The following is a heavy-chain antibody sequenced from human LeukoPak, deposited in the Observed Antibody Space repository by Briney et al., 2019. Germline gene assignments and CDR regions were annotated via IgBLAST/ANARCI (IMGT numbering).Heavy chain of an antibody. CDR1: GLTFSNRA. CDR2: ISISGNKI. Sequence: PGGSLRLSWVVSGLTFSNRAMTWVRQAPGKGLEWVSSISISGNKILYADSVKGRFTISRDNSKNTLFLQMNSLQTEDTGVYFCANELRPNDYWGQGTLVAVS. D-gene: IGHD4-17*01. CDR3: ANELRPNDY. V-gene: IGHV3-23*01. J-gene: IGHJ4*02.